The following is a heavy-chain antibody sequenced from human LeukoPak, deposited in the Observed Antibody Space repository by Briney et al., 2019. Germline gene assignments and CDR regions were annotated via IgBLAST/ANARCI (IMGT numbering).Heavy chain of an antibody. D-gene: IGHD3-3*01. V-gene: IGHV3-11*04. Sequence: GGSLRLSCAASGFTFSDFYMHWIRQAPGKGLEWVSYMSGTGKTISDADSLKGRFTISMDNTKNLLFLQVNTLRVEDTATYYCARGGGDYTSRYYMGVWGKGTTVTVSS. CDR1: GFTFSDFY. J-gene: IGHJ6*03. CDR3: ARGGGDYTSRYYMGV. CDR2: MSGTGKTI.